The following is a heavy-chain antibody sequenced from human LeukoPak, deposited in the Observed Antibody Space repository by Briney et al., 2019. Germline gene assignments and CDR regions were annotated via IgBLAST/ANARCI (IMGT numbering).Heavy chain of an antibody. CDR3: ARDYGSYYFDY. D-gene: IGHD4-17*01. CDR2: IYYSGST. CDR1: GGSISSSSYY. Sequence: PSETLSLTCTVSGGSISSSSYYWGWIRQPPGKGLEWIGTIYYSGSTSYCPSLKSRATISVDTSKNQFSLKLSSVTAADTAVYYCARDYGSYYFDYWGQGTLVTVSS. V-gene: IGHV4-39*02. J-gene: IGHJ4*02.